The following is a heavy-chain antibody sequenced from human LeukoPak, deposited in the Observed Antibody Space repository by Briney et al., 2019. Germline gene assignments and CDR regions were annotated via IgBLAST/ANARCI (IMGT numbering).Heavy chain of an antibody. CDR1: GGSISSSY. V-gene: IGHV4-59*08. D-gene: IGHD2-15*01. CDR2: IYYSGST. J-gene: IGHJ4*02. CDR3: ARGDCSGGSCYSFWGTRPVGYFDY. Sequence: PSETLSLTCTVSGGSISSSYWSWIWEPPGEGLEWSGYIYYSGSTTYNPSLKSRVTISVDASKNQISLKRSSVTAADTAVYYCARGDCSGGSCYSFWGTRPVGYFDYWGQGTLVTVSS.